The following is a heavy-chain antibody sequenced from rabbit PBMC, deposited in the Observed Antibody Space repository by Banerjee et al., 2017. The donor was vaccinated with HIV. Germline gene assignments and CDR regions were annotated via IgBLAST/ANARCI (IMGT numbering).Heavy chain of an antibody. CDR1: GFSFSSSYY. V-gene: IGHV1S40*01. J-gene: IGHJ6*01. CDR3: ARADAGYAGYGYGNGMDL. CDR2: IYAGSSGST. D-gene: IGHD6-1*01. Sequence: QSLEESGGDLVKPGASLTLTCTASGFSFSSSYYMCWVRQAPGKGLEWIACIYAGSSGSTYYASWAKGRFTISKTSSTTVTLQMTSLTAADTATYFCARADAGYAGYGYGNGMDLWGPGTLVTVS.